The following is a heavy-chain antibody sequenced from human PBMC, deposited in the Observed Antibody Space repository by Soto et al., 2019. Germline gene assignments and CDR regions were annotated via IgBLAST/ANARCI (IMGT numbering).Heavy chain of an antibody. Sequence: GGSLRLSCAASGFTFSSYVFHWVRQAPGKGLEWVAVISYDGSNKYYADSVKGRFTISRDNSKNTLFLQMNSLRAEDTAVYYCAKRTVGWYFDLWGRGTLVTVSS. CDR2: ISYDGSNK. CDR3: AKRTVGWYFDL. CDR1: GFTFSSYV. V-gene: IGHV3-30-3*02. J-gene: IGHJ2*01. D-gene: IGHD4-17*01.